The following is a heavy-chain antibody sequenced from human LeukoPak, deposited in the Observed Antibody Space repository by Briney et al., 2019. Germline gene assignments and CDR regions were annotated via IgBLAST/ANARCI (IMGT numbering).Heavy chain of an antibody. CDR2: INSDGSST. J-gene: IGHJ4*02. CDR3: ARVVSGGYFDY. Sequence: GGSLRLSCAASGFTFSSYWMHWVRQAPGKGLVWVSRINSDGSSTSYADSVKGRFTISRDNAKNTLYLQMGSLRAEDMAVYYCARVVSGGYFDYWGQGTLVTVSS. V-gene: IGHV3-74*01. D-gene: IGHD3-16*01. CDR1: GFTFSSYW.